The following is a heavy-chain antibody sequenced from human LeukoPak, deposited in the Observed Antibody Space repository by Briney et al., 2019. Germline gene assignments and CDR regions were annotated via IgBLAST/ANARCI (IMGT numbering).Heavy chain of an antibody. Sequence: ASVRVSCKTSGYKFLSHGISWVRQASGQGLEWLGWIRADNGDTRFAQKFQDRFTMTTDTSTSTAHMELRSLRSDDTAVYYCARDWPTVIADFWGQGTLVTVSS. CDR2: IRADNGDT. CDR1: GYKFLSHG. D-gene: IGHD4-11*01. V-gene: IGHV1-18*04. CDR3: ARDWPTVIADF. J-gene: IGHJ1*01.